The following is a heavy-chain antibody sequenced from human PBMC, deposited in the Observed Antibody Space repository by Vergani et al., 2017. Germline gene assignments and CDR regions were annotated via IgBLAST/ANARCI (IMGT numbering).Heavy chain of an antibody. V-gene: IGHV3-11*04. J-gene: IGHJ6*02. D-gene: IGHD3-16*01. CDR3: ARDDRPGTFGVDGYYYYGMDV. Sequence: QVQLVESGGGLVKPGGSLRLSCAASGFTFSDYYMSWIRQAPGKGLEWVSYISSSGSTIYYADSVKGRFTISRDNAKNSLYLQMNSLRAEDTAVYYCARDDRPGTFGVDGYYYYGMDVWGQGTTVTVSS. CDR2: ISSSGSTI. CDR1: GFTFSDYY.